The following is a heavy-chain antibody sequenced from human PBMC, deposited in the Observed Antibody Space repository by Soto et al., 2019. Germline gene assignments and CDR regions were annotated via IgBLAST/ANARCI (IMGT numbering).Heavy chain of an antibody. J-gene: IGHJ4*02. D-gene: IGHD2-2*01. V-gene: IGHV4-4*07. CDR2: IYTSGST. CDR3: AREVGGSGCLDY. CDR1: GGSISSYY. Sequence: SETLSLTCTVSGGSISSYYWSRIRQAAGKGLEWIGRIYTSGSTNYAPSLKSRVPMSVDTSKTQFSLKLSSVTAAYTSVYYCAREVGGSGCLDYWGQGTLVTVSS.